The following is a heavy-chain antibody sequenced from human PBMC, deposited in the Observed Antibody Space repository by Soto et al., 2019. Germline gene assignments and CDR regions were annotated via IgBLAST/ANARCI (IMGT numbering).Heavy chain of an antibody. V-gene: IGHV4-34*01. CDR2: INHSGST. J-gene: IGHJ4*02. Sequence: SETLSLTCAVYGGSFSGYYWTWIRQPPGTGLEWIGEINHSGSTNYNPSLKSRVTISVDTSKNQFSLKLTSVIAEDTAVYYCARDGFNGELPYDYWGQGTLVTVS. CDR3: ARDGFNGELPYDY. D-gene: IGHD4-17*01. CDR1: GGSFSGYY.